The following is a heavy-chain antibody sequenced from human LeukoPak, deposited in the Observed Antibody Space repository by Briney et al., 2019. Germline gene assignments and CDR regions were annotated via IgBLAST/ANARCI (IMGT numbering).Heavy chain of an antibody. CDR1: GGSFSGYY. J-gene: IGHJ4*02. CDR3: ARVNYDILTAPDY. V-gene: IGHV4-34*01. Sequence: SETLSLTCAVYGGSFSGYYWSWIRQPPGKGLEWIGEINHSGSTNYNPSLKSRVTISVDTSKNQFSLKLSSVTAADTAVYYCARVNYDILTAPDYWGQGTLVTVSS. D-gene: IGHD3-9*01. CDR2: INHSGST.